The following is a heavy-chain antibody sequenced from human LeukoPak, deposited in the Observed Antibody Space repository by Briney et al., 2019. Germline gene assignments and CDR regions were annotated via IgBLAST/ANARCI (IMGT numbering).Heavy chain of an antibody. CDR1: GYTFSDYW. D-gene: IGHD4-23*01. CDR3: ARGRFCDSGNCYLDY. CDR2: IKPDGRDK. J-gene: IGHJ4*02. Sequence: PGGSLGLSCAASGYTFSDYWMSWVRQAPGKVLERVANIKPDGRDKYHVDSVKGRFTISRDNAKASLYLLMNSLRAEDTAVYYCARGRFCDSGNCYLDYWGQGTLVTVSS. V-gene: IGHV3-7*01.